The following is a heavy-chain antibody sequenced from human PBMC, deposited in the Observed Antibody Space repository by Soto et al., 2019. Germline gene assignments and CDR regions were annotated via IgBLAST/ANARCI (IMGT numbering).Heavy chain of an antibody. CDR2: IGPYNGNT. CDR3: ARDNRSPAPPFRGDY. V-gene: IGHV1-18*01. Sequence: QVQLVQSGTEVKKPGASVKVSCQASGYTFSNYGMSWVRQAPGQGLEWMGWIGPYNGNTNYAQKAQDRLTMTTDTSTSTVYMELRSLTSDDTAVYFCARDNRSPAPPFRGDYWGQGTLVTVSS. CDR1: GYTFSNYG. J-gene: IGHJ4*02. D-gene: IGHD3-16*01.